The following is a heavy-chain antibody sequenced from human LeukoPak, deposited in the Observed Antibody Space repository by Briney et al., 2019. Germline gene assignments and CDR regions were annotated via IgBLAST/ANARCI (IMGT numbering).Heavy chain of an antibody. CDR2: ISSSGGST. V-gene: IGHV3-23*01. D-gene: IGHD3-10*01. J-gene: IGHJ4*02. CDR3: AKDFFMVPGVFDY. CDR1: GFTFSSYA. Sequence: GGSLRLSCAASGFTFSSYAMSWVRQAPGKGLEWVSAISSSGGSTYYADSVKGRFTISRDNSKNTLYLQMNSLRAEDTAVYYCAKDFFMVPGVFDYWGQGTLVTVSS.